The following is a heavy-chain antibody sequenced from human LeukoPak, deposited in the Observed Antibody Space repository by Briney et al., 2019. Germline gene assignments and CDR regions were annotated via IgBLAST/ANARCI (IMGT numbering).Heavy chain of an antibody. CDR1: GASVSSGGYY. Sequence: PSETLSLTCTVSGASVSSGGYYWSWVWQTPGKGLEWIGYTYHSGSPFHNPSLKGRATISLDSSRNQVSLKVTSVTAADTAVYFCRVTTNVSNYIDVWGKGTTVIVSS. D-gene: IGHD2/OR15-2a*01. J-gene: IGHJ6*03. V-gene: IGHV4-30-2*01. CDR3: RVTTNVSNYIDV. CDR2: TYHSGSP.